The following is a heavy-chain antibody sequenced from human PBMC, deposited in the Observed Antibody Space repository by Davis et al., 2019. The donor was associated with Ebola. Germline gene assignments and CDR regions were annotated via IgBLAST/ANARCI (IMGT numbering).Heavy chain of an antibody. D-gene: IGHD2-15*01. CDR2: ISASEGHT. J-gene: IGHJ4*02. CDR3: ARYCHYPDCSYFDC. Sequence: GESLKISCTASQFTFSNYDMSWVRQVPRKGLEWVSTISASEGHTHYSDSVKGRFTISRDNSKDTLYLQMNSLRAEDTATYYCARYCHYPDCSYFDCWGQGTMVAVSS. V-gene: IGHV3-23*01. CDR1: QFTFSNYD.